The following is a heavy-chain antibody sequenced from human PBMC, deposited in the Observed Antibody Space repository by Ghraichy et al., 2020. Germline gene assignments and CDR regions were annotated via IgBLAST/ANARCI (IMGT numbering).Heavy chain of an antibody. Sequence: GGSLRLSCAASGFSFSTSWMSWVRQVPGKGLEWVANINPGGIEKYYVDSVEGRFTMSRDNARNSLYLQMNNLRVEDTALYYWATSPTRDSRSSFWGQGTLVTVSS. V-gene: IGHV3-7*01. J-gene: IGHJ4*02. CDR3: ATSPTRDSRSSF. CDR1: GFSFSTSW. D-gene: IGHD3-22*01. CDR2: INPGGIEK.